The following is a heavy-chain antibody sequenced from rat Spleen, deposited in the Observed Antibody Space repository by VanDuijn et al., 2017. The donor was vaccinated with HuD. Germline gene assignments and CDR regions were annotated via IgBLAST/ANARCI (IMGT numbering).Heavy chain of an antibody. CDR1: XXTXXXYG. J-gene: IGHJ2*01. CDR2: ISTGCGNT. V-gene: IGHV5S14*01. CDR3: ARRWYGYTLDY. Sequence: EVQLVESGGGLVQPGRSXXLSCAAXXXTXXXYGXXXVRXXXTXXXEWVXXISTGCGNTYYRDSVKGRFTISRDNAKNTQYLQMDSLRSEDTATYYCARRWYGYTLDYWGQGVMVTVSS. D-gene: IGHD1-4*01.